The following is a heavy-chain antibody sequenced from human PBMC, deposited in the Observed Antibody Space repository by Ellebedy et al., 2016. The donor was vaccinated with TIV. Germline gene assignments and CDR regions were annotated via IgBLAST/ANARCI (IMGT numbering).Heavy chain of an antibody. V-gene: IGHV3-23*01. CDR3: AKNSGSSAYHVLDV. D-gene: IGHD3-10*01. Sequence: GGSLRLSCAASRFTFSSNAMSWVRQAPGKGLEWVSVISGSGNNTYYGGSVKGRFTISRDTSKNTLYLQMNSLRADDTAIYYCAKNSGSSAYHVLDVWGQGTTVTVSS. CDR2: ISGSGNNT. J-gene: IGHJ6*02. CDR1: RFTFSSNA.